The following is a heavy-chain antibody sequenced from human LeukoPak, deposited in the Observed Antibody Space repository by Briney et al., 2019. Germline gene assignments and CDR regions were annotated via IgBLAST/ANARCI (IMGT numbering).Heavy chain of an antibody. CDR2: INPNSGGT. CDR1: GYTFTGYY. J-gene: IGHJ5*02. V-gene: IGHV1-2*06. CDR3: ARGRGVIAAAGTTRNWFDP. Sequence: ASVKVSCKASGYTFTGYYMHWVRQAPGQGLEWMGRINPNSGGTNYARKFQGRVTMTRDTSISTAYMELSRLRSDDTAVYYCARGRGVIAAAGTTRNWFDPWGQGTLVTVSS. D-gene: IGHD6-13*01.